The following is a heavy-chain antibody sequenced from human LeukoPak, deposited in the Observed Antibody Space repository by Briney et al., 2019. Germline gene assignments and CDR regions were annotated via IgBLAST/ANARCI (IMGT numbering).Heavy chain of an antibody. V-gene: IGHV1-58*01. CDR1: GFTFTSSA. CDR3: AFSVGSDLAPKYCSSTSCYASDY. J-gene: IGHJ4*02. Sequence: ASVKVSCKASGFTFTSSAVQWVRQARGQRLEWIGWIVVGSGNTNYAQKFQERVTITRDMSTSTAYMELSSLRSEDTAVYYCAFSVGSDLAPKYCSSTSCYASDYWGQGTLVTVSS. D-gene: IGHD2-2*01. CDR2: IVVGSGNT.